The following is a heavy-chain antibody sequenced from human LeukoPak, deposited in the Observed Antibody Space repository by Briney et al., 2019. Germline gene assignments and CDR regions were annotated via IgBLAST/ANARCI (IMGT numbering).Heavy chain of an antibody. D-gene: IGHD4-17*01. J-gene: IGHJ4*02. CDR2: ISSSSSTI. CDR3: AKDRPGDYGDYVLDY. CDR1: GFIFSSYS. V-gene: IGHV3-48*01. Sequence: GGSLRLSCAAAGFIFSSYSMNSVRQAAGEGLGWVSYISSSSSTIYYADCVKGRFSISRDNSKNTLYLQMNSLRAEDTSVIYCAKDRPGDYGDYVLDYWGQGTLVTVSS.